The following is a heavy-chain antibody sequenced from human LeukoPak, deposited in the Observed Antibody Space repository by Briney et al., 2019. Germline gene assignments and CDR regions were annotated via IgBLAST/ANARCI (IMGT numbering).Heavy chain of an antibody. V-gene: IGHV1-2*02. Sequence: ASVKVSCKASGYRFISNYIQWVRQAPGLGPEWMGWMHAGNGNTRYAEKFQGRVIMTRDTPINTAYMDLSSLRSDDTAVYYCAREGSYCVGGDCYSFDFWGQGTLVTVSS. CDR3: AREGSYCVGGDCYSFDF. J-gene: IGHJ4*02. CDR1: GYRFISNY. CDR2: MHAGNGNT. D-gene: IGHD2-21*02.